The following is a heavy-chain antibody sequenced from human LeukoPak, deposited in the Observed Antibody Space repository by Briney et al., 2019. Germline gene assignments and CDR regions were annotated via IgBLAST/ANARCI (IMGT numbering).Heavy chain of an antibody. CDR1: GYTFTSYG. D-gene: IGHD1-26*01. CDR3: ARDLIVGATGSRVNRFDP. J-gene: IGHJ5*02. CDR2: ISAYNGNT. V-gene: IGHV1-18*01. Sequence: ASVKVSCKASGYTFTSYGISWVRQAPGQGLEWMGWISAYNGNTNYAQKLQGRVTMTTDTSTSTAYMELRSLRSDDTAVYYCARDLIVGATGSRVNRFDPWGQGTLVTVSS.